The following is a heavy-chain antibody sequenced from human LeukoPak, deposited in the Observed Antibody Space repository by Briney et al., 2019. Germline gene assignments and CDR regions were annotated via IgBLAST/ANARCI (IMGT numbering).Heavy chain of an antibody. D-gene: IGHD3-16*02. Sequence: GASVNVSCKASGYTYTSYAMHSVRQAPGHKLEGMGWINAGNGNTKYSQKFQGRVTITRDTSASTAYMELSSLRSEDTAVYYCASSYYVWGSYRPTYYFDYWGQGTLVTVS. CDR3: ASSYYVWGSYRPTYYFDY. J-gene: IGHJ4*02. V-gene: IGHV1-3*01. CDR1: GYTYTSYA. CDR2: INAGNGNT.